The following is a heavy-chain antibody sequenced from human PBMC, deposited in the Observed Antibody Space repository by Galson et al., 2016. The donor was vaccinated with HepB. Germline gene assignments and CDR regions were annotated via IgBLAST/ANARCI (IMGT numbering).Heavy chain of an antibody. V-gene: IGHV1-69*13. Sequence: SVKVSCKASGGTFSSYAISWVRQAPGQGLEWMGGIIPIFATSDYAQRFQGRVTITADESTSTAYMELSGLRSEDTAVYYGVRDAAITGTPFDYWGQGTLVTVSS. D-gene: IGHD1-7*01. CDR1: GGTFSSYA. CDR3: VRDAAITGTPFDY. CDR2: IIPIFATS. J-gene: IGHJ4*02.